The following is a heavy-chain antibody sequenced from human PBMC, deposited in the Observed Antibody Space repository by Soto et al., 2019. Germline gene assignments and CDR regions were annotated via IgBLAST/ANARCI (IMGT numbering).Heavy chain of an antibody. V-gene: IGHV4-4*02. CDR1: GGSISSSNW. Sequence: SETLSLTCAVSGGSISSSNWWSGVRQPPGKGLEWIGEIYHSGSTNYNPSLKSRVTISVDKSKNQFSLKLSSVTAADTAVYYCASFGSYYGPDYWGQGXLVTVYS. CDR2: IYHSGST. J-gene: IGHJ4*02. CDR3: ASFGSYYGPDY. D-gene: IGHD1-26*01.